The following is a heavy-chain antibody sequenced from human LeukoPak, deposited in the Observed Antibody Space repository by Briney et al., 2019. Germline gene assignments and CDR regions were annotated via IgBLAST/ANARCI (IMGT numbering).Heavy chain of an antibody. CDR2: VSSHGNDG. D-gene: IGHD5-24*01. CDR1: EFTFSQFA. Sequence: GRSLRLSCAVSEFTFSQFAMHWVRQAPGKGLEWVAVVSSHGNDGYYADSVKGRFTISRDNSKNTLYLQIDSLRAEDTAIYYYTRDAHNFNDFDYWGQGAWSPSPQ. CDR3: TRDAHNFNDFDY. J-gene: IGHJ4*02. V-gene: IGHV3-30*01.